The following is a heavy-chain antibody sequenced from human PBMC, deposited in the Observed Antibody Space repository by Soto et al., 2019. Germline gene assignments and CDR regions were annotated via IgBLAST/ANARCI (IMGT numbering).Heavy chain of an antibody. Sequence: QVQLVQSGAEVKKPGSWVKVSCRASGVSCRDYVFIWVQQAPGQGLEWMGEFNPIFATANHAQKFQGRVTITSDESTSSAYMELSSLRSQDTAVYYCARSQGMELDVWGQGTLVTVSS. D-gene: IGHD1-7*01. CDR3: ARSQGMELDV. J-gene: IGHJ4*02. CDR2: FNPIFATA. V-gene: IGHV1-69*01. CDR1: GVSCRDYV.